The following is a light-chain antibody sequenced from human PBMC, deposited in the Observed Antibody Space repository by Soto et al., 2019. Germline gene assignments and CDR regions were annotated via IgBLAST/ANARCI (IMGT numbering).Light chain of an antibody. CDR2: GAA. CDR3: QQYNTWPLT. CDR1: ENITQN. Sequence: ETVMTQSPATLSVSPGEGATLSCRATENITQNLAWYQQKPGQAPRLLIHGAAYRATGIPDRFSGRGSGTEFTLAISRLQSEDVAVYYCQQYNTWPLTFGGGTKVEIK. J-gene: IGKJ4*01. V-gene: IGKV3-15*01.